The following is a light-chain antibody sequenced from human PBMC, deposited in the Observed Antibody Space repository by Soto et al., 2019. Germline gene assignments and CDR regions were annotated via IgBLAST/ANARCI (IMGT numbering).Light chain of an antibody. CDR3: QQSDISLPWT. J-gene: IGKJ1*01. CDR1: QSIGHY. Sequence: DIRLTQSPSSLSASIGDRVTITCRASQSIGHYLNWYQQKRGKAPQLLIYSASTLHSGVPSRFSGSGSGTDFTLTISSLQPDDFATYFCQQSDISLPWTFGQGTQVELK. CDR2: SAS. V-gene: IGKV1-39*01.